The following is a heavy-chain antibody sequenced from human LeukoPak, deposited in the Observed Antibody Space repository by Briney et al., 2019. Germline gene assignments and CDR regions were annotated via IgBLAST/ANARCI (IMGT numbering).Heavy chain of an antibody. CDR1: GYTFASYG. CDR2: IGAYNHNT. V-gene: IGHV1-18*01. Sequence: GASVKVSCKASGYTFASYGISWVRQAPGQGLEWMGWIGAYNHNTNYAQKLQGRVTMTTDTSTSTAYMELRSLRSDDTAVYYCAGAARDNSDSYSRLWGQGTLVTVSS. CDR3: AGAARDNSDSYSRL. J-gene: IGHJ4*02. D-gene: IGHD3-22*01.